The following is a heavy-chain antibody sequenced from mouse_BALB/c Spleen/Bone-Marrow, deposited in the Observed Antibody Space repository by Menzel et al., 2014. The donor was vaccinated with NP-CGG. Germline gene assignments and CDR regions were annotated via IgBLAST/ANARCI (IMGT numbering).Heavy chain of an antibody. V-gene: IGHV5-6-2*01. CDR1: GFTFSTYY. CDR3: ARRAFYALDY. CDR2: IYTNDGST. Sequence: EVQLVESGGGSVKVGESLKLSCAASGFTFSTYYMSWVRQTPEKRLELVAAIYTNDGSTYYPDTVKGRFAISRDNAKNTLYLQMSSLKSEDTALYYCARRAFYALDYWGQGTSVTVSS. J-gene: IGHJ4*01.